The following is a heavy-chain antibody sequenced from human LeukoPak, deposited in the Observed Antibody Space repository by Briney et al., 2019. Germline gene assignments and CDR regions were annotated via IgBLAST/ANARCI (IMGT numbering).Heavy chain of an antibody. CDR1: GFTFSSYW. CDR2: IKQDGSEK. CDR3: ARPYCGGDCYLYEYYFDY. Sequence: RGSLRLSCAASGFTFSSYWMSWVRQAPGKGLEWVANIKQDGSEKYYVDSVKGRFTISRDNAKNSLYLQMNSLRAEDTAVYYCARPYCGGDCYLYEYYFDYWGQGTLVTVSS. D-gene: IGHD2-21*02. V-gene: IGHV3-7*01. J-gene: IGHJ4*02.